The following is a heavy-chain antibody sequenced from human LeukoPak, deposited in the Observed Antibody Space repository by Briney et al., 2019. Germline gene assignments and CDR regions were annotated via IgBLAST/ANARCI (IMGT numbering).Heavy chain of an antibody. V-gene: IGHV1-2*06. CDR1: GYTFTGYY. D-gene: IGHD6-19*01. J-gene: IGHJ6*03. Sequence: ASVKVSCKASGYTFTGYYMHWVRQAPGQGLEWMGRINPNSGGTNYAQKFQGRVTMTRDTSISTAYMELSRLRSDDTAVYYCARFSSGWYGADYYYMDVWGKGTTVTVSS. CDR2: INPNSGGT. CDR3: ARFSSGWYGADYYYMDV.